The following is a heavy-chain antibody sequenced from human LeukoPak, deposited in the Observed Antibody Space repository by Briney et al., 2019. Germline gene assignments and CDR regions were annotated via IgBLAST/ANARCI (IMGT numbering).Heavy chain of an antibody. D-gene: IGHD2-15*01. Sequence: GGSLRLSCAASGFTFSSYAMNWVRQAPGKGLECISTISDDSSFTYYADSVKGRSATSRDDSKNTLYLQMNNLKVEDTAVYYCAKGRCSGVGCDSFHSWGQGALVTVSS. CDR1: GFTFSSYA. CDR2: ISDDSSFT. V-gene: IGHV3-23*01. CDR3: AKGRCSGVGCDSFHS. J-gene: IGHJ4*02.